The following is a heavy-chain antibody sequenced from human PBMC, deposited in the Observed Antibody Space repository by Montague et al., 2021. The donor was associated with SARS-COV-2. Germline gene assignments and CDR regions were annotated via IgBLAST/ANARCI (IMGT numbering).Heavy chain of an antibody. J-gene: IGHJ6*02. D-gene: IGHD3-10*01. V-gene: IGHV4-59*01. CDR1: GDSISDYY. Sequence: SETLSLTCTVSGDSISDYYWSWIRQPPGMGLEWIGYIFRSGATNYNPPLNSRVIISLDTSKSQFSLRLSSVTAADTAIYYCARTSRGSRYFYGVDVWGQGTTVTVSS. CDR2: IFRSGAT. CDR3: ARTSRGSRYFYGVDV.